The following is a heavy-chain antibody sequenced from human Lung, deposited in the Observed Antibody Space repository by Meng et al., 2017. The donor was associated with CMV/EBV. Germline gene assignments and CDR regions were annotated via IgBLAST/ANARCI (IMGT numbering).Heavy chain of an antibody. Sequence: QVQVRESGPALVKPSEPLSPTCAVSGDSITNHNWWAWVRQPPGKGLEWIGEIPHRGSSAYNPSLKSRVSMSIDKSKNQFSLKLTSVTAADTAVYHCLRRSGGSVWGQGTLVTVSS. J-gene: IGHJ1*01. D-gene: IGHD3-10*01. CDR1: GDSITNHNW. CDR3: LRRSGGSV. CDR2: IPHRGSS. V-gene: IGHV4-4*02.